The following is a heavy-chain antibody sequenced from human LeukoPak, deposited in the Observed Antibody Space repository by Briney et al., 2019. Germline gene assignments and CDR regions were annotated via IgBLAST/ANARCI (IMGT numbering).Heavy chain of an antibody. CDR1: GYTFTSYD. CDR3: ARGPDTSGYYPFDY. J-gene: IGHJ4*02. V-gene: IGHV1-2*02. Sequence: ASVKVSCKASGYTFTSYDINWVRQATGQGLEWMGWINPNSAFTNYAQRFQGRVTMTRDTSISTAYMELSRLTSDDTAVYYCARGPDTSGYYPFDYWGQGTLVTVSS. CDR2: INPNSAFT. D-gene: IGHD3-22*01.